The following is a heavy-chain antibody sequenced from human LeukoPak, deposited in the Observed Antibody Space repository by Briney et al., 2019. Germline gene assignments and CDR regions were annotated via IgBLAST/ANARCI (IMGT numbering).Heavy chain of an antibody. V-gene: IGHV4-61*02. Sequence: SQTLSLTCTVSGGSISSGSYYWSWIRQPAGKGLEWIGRIYTSGSTNYNPSLKSRVTISVDTSKNQFSLKLSSVTAADTAVYYCARGVPRTSSPYYDFWSGYWRGFDPWGQGTLVTVSS. CDR1: GGSISSGSYY. D-gene: IGHD3-3*01. CDR2: IYTSGST. J-gene: IGHJ5*02. CDR3: ARGVPRTSSPYYDFWSGYWRGFDP.